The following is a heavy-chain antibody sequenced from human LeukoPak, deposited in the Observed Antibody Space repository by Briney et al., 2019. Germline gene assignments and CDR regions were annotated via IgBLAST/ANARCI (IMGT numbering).Heavy chain of an antibody. CDR3: ARDCSGRNWARDFDY. Sequence: PGGSLRLSCAASGFTFNSYAMNWVRQAPGKGLEWVSVITGSGDDTYYADSVKGRFTMSRDNDKNSMYLQMNSLRAEDTAVYYCARDCSGRNWARDFDYWGQGTLVTVSS. CDR1: GFTFNSYA. J-gene: IGHJ4*02. CDR2: ITGSGDDT. D-gene: IGHD2-15*01. V-gene: IGHV3-23*01.